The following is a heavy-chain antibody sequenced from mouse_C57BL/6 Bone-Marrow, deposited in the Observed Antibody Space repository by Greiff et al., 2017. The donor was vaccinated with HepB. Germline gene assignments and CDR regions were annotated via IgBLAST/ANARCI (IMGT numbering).Heavy chain of an antibody. CDR3: ARDDDYHSYAMDY. J-gene: IGHJ4*01. V-gene: IGHV1-81*01. CDR1: GYTFTSYG. CDR2: IYPRSGNT. D-gene: IGHD2-3*01. Sequence: VQLQQSGAELARPGASVKLSCKASGYTFTSYGISWVKQSTGQGLEWIGEIYPRSGNTYYNEKFKGKATLTADKSSSTAYMELRSLTSEDSAVYFCARDDDYHSYAMDYWGQGTSVTVSS.